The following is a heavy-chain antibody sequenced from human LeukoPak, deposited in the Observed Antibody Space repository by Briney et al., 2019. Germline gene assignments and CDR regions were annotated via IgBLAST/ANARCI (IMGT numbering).Heavy chain of an antibody. CDR1: GGSISSSSYY. V-gene: IGHV4-39*07. Sequence: SETLSLTCTVSGGSISSSSYYWGWIRQPPGKGLEWIGSIYYSGSTYYNPSLKSRVTISVDTSKNQFSLKLSSVTAADTAVYYCARDGRGYCSSTSCYTFDPWGQGTLVTVSS. CDR3: ARDGRGYCSSTSCYTFDP. J-gene: IGHJ5*02. CDR2: IYYSGST. D-gene: IGHD2-2*02.